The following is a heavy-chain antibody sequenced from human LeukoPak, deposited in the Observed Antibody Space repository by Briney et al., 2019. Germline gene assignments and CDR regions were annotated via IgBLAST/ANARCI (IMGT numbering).Heavy chain of an antibody. D-gene: IGHD1-26*01. Sequence: GGSLRLSCAASGLTFSKYWMSWVRQLPGKGLEWVGCIKGDGSETYYVDSLRGRFTISRDNAWKSLYLQMNSLRAEDTAMYYCVKDVVGATTPYYFDYWGQGTLVTVSS. CDR1: GLTFSKYW. J-gene: IGHJ4*02. CDR2: IKGDGSET. V-gene: IGHV3-7*01. CDR3: VKDVVGATTPYYFDY.